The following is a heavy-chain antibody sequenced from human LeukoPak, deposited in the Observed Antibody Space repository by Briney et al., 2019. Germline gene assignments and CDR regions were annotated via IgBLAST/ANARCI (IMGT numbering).Heavy chain of an antibody. J-gene: IGHJ5*02. V-gene: IGHV3-48*02. CDR3: ARTRYYFDDSGHSYPNWFDP. D-gene: IGHD3-22*01. Sequence: PGGSLRLSCAASGFTFSTYNLNWVRQAAGKGLEWVSYISSGSGSIYADSVKGRFTISRDNAKNSLYLQMNSLRDDDTAVYYCARTRYYFDDSGHSYPNWFDPWGQGTLVTVSS. CDR1: GFTFSTYN. CDR2: ISSGSGS.